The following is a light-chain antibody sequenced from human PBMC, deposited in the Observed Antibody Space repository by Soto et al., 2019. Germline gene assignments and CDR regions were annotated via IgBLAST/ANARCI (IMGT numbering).Light chain of an antibody. V-gene: IGKV4-1*01. CDR1: QGVLYSSNNKNC. CDR2: WAS. CDR3: QQYYTTPPT. J-gene: IGKJ5*01. Sequence: DIVMTQSPDSLAVSLGERATLNCKSSQGVLYSSNNKNCLAWYQQKPGQPPKLLIYWASTRESGVPDRFSGSGSGADFTLTISSLQAEDVAVYYCQQYYTTPPTFGQGTRLEIK.